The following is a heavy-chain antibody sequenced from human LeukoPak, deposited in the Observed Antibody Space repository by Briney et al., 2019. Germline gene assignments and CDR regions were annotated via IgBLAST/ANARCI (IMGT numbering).Heavy chain of an antibody. J-gene: IGHJ6*03. CDR3: AEPPSSSSPYYYYYYMDV. CDR1: GFTFSSYG. Sequence: GGSLRLSCAASGFTFSSYGMHWVRQAPGKGLEGVAFIRYDGSKKYYADSVKGRFTIYRDNYKKKLHMQMNRLRAEDTAVYYCAEPPSSSSPYYYYYYMDVWGKGTTVTVSS. CDR2: IRYDGSKK. D-gene: IGHD6-6*01. V-gene: IGHV3-30*02.